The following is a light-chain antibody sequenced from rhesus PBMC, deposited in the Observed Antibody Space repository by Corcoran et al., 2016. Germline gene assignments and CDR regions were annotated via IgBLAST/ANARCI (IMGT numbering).Light chain of an antibody. Sequence: DIQMTQSPSSLSASVGDRVTITCRASENVNNYLHWYQQKPGKAPKVLIYKASTLQSGVPSRFSGRGSGTDFTLTISSLQPEDCATYYCQHSYGIPFTFGPGTKLEIK. CDR1: ENVNNY. J-gene: IGKJ3*01. CDR2: KAS. V-gene: IGKV1-74*01. CDR3: QHSYGIPFT.